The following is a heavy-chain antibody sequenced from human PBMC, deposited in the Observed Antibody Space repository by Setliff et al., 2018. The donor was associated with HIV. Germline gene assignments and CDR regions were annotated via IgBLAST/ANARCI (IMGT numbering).Heavy chain of an antibody. J-gene: IGHJ5*02. V-gene: IGHV4-34*01. CDR1: GVPLSDYY. CDR3: SNWNTTIDEDA. D-gene: IGHD5-18*01. CDR2: VNHNGNI. Sequence: PSETLSLTCTLNGVPLSDYYWNWIRQSPGKGLEWIVEVNHNGNINYNPSLKSRVTVSVDTSKNQFSLKMTSVTAADTALYYCSNWNTTIDEDAWGQGTLVTVSS.